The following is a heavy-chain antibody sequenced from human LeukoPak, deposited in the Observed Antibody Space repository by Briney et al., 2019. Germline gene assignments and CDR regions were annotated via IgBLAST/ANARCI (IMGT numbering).Heavy chain of an antibody. D-gene: IGHD6-13*01. CDR3: RVGHRKAAAGVFDY. V-gene: IGHV4-4*07. Sequence: SETLSLTCTVSGGSISSYYWSWIRQPAGKGLEWIGRIYTSGSTNYNPSLKSRVTMSVDTSKNQFSLKLSSVTAADTAVYCARVGHRKAAAGVFDYWGQGTLVTVSS. CDR1: GGSISSYY. CDR2: IYTSGST. J-gene: IGHJ4*02.